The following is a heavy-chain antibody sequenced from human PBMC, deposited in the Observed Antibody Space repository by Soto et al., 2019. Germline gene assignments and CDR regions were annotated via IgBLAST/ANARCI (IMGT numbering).Heavy chain of an antibody. CDR1: GYTFTSYG. Sequence: QVQLVQSGAEVKKPGASVKVSCKASGYTFTSYGISWVRQAPGQGLEWMGWISAYNGNTNYAQKLQGRVTMTTDTSTSPAYMELRSLRSDDTAVYYCARDSGDMIAVVIWGDAFDIWGQGTMVTVSS. V-gene: IGHV1-18*01. D-gene: IGHD3-22*01. J-gene: IGHJ3*02. CDR2: ISAYNGNT. CDR3: ARDSGDMIAVVIWGDAFDI.